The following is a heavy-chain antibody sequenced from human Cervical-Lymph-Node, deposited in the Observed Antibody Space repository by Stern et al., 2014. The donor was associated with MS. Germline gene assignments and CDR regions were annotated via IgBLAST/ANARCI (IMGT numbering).Heavy chain of an antibody. D-gene: IGHD6-19*01. J-gene: IGHJ4*02. V-gene: IGHV3-23*04. Sequence: EVPLVESGGTLVQPGGSLRLSCAASGFTFSSYAMSWVRQAPGKGLEWVSVISGSDGSTFYADSVKGRFTISRDNSKNTLFLQMNSLRAEDTAVYYCAKVYGSGPFDYWGQGTLLTVSS. CDR1: GFTFSSYA. CDR3: AKVYGSGPFDY. CDR2: ISGSDGST.